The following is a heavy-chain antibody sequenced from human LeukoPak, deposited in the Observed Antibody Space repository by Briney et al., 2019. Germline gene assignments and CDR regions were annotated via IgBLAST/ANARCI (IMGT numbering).Heavy chain of an antibody. CDR2: MWSDGTNK. V-gene: IGHV3-33*01. CDR3: ARTYSGSPRDLGY. Sequence: GGSLRLSCAASGFSFSNYGLHWVRQAPGKGLEWVAVMWSDGTNKYYADSVKGRFTISRDNSENTLYLQMNSLRAEDTALYFCARTYSGSPRDLGYWGQGTLVTVSS. D-gene: IGHD1-26*01. CDR1: GFSFSNYG. J-gene: IGHJ4*02.